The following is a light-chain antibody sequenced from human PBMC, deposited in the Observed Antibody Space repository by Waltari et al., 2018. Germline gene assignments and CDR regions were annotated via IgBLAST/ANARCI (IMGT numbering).Light chain of an antibody. V-gene: IGKV1-5*03. CDR3: QQYHDYSA. Sequence: DTQMTQSPSTLSASVGDRVTITSRASQSILTWLAWYQQKPGKAPRLLIYKAFNLESGGPGRFSGSASGTEFNLTISSLQPDDSATYYCQQYHDYSAFGQGTKLEIK. J-gene: IGKJ2*01. CDR1: QSILTW. CDR2: KAF.